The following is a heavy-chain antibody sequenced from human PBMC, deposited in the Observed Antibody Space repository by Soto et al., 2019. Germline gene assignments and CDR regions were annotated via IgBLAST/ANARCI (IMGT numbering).Heavy chain of an antibody. V-gene: IGHV1-18*01. Sequence: QVLLVQSGAEVKKPGASLRVSCKASGYTFTSYGLSWVRQAPGQGLEWMGWISAYNDVTDYAQKFQDRVTMTTDRSTNTAYMELKNLTPDDTAVYYFARGHTMACATFDFWGQGTLVTVSS. D-gene: IGHD3-3*01. CDR1: GYTFTSYG. CDR3: ARGHTMACATFDF. J-gene: IGHJ4*02. CDR2: ISAYNDVT.